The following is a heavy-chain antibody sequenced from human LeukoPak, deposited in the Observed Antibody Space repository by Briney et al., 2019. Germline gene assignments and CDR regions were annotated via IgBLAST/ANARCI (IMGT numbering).Heavy chain of an antibody. CDR2: IKQDGSEK. J-gene: IGHJ6*03. V-gene: IGHV3-7*01. CDR3: ARDRYYGSGSYFYYYYYMDV. D-gene: IGHD3-10*01. CDR1: GFNFSTYW. Sequence: GGSLRPSCTASGFNFSTYWMTWVRQVPGKGLEWVANIKQDGSEKYYVDSVKGRFTISRDNAKNSLYLQMNSLRAEDTAVYYCARDRYYGSGSYFYYYYYMDVWGKGTTVTISS.